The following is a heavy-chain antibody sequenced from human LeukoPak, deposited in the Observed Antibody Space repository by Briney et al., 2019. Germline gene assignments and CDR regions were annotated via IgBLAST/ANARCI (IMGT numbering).Heavy chain of an antibody. CDR3: ARGGDSSNWYPGYFDY. J-gene: IGHJ4*02. V-gene: IGHV3-74*01. Sequence: GGSLRLSCSASGFTFSKYSMHWVRQAPGKGPGWVSPIKSDGSSTRFADSVQGRFTISRDNGKNTLYLQMNSLRAEDTAVYYCARGGDSSNWYPGYFDYWGQGALVTVSS. CDR1: GFTFSKYS. CDR2: IKSDGSST. D-gene: IGHD6-13*01.